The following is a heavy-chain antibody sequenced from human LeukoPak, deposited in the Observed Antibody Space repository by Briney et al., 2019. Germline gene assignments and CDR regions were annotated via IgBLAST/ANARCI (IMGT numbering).Heavy chain of an antibody. D-gene: IGHD3-22*01. Sequence: PGGSLRLSCAASGFTFSSYSMNWVRQAPGKGLEWVSSISSSSSYIYYADSVKGRFTISRDNAKNSLYLQMNSLRAEDTAMYYCARQDYYDRRFDPWGQGTLVTVSS. CDR1: GFTFSSYS. J-gene: IGHJ5*02. CDR2: ISSSSSYI. CDR3: ARQDYYDRRFDP. V-gene: IGHV3-21*01.